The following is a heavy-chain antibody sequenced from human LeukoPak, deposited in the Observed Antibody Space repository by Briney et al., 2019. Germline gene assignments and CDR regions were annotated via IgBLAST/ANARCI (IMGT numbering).Heavy chain of an antibody. V-gene: IGHV1-46*03. CDR1: GYTFTSYY. J-gene: IGHJ4*02. CDR2: INPSGGST. Sequence: ASVKVSCKASGYTFTSYYMHGVRQAPGQGLEWMGIINPSGGSTSYAQKFQGRVTMTRDTSTSTVYMELSSLRSEDTAVYYCAISGYDLDADYWGQGTLVTVSS. D-gene: IGHD5-12*01. CDR3: AISGYDLDADY.